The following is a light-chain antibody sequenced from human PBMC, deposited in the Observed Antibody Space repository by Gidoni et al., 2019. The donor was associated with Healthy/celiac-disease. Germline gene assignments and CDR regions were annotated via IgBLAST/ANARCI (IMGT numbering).Light chain of an antibody. Sequence: EIVMTQSPATLSVSPGERATLSCRASQSVSSNLAWYQQKPGQAHRLLIYGAYTRATGIPARFSGSGSGTEFTLTISSLQSEDFAVYYCQQYNNWPPEDTFGQGTKLEIK. CDR3: QQYNNWPPEDT. CDR1: QSVSSN. CDR2: GAY. V-gene: IGKV3-15*01. J-gene: IGKJ2*01.